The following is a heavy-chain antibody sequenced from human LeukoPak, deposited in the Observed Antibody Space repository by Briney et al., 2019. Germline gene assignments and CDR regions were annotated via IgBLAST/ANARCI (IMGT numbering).Heavy chain of an antibody. CDR3: AKVVPAAIVIDY. J-gene: IGHJ4*02. CDR1: GFTFSSYG. D-gene: IGHD2-2*01. Sequence: GGSLRLSCAASGFTFSSYGMHWVRQAPGKGLEWVAFIRYDGSNKYYADSVKGRFTISRDNSKNTLYLQMNSPRAEDTAVYYCAKVVPAAIVIDYWGQGTLVTVSS. CDR2: IRYDGSNK. V-gene: IGHV3-30*02.